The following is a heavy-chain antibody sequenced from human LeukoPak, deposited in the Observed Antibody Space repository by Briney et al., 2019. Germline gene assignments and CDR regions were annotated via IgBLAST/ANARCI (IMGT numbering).Heavy chain of an antibody. CDR1: GFTFSSYA. D-gene: IGHD3-9*01. Sequence: GGSLRLSCAASGFTFSSYAMSWVCQAPGKGLEWVSAISGSGGSTYYADSVKGRFTISRDNSKNTLYLQMNSLRAEDTAVYYCAKQKEGTYDILTGFTPYFDYWGQGTLVTVSS. V-gene: IGHV3-23*01. CDR2: ISGSGGST. J-gene: IGHJ4*02. CDR3: AKQKEGTYDILTGFTPYFDY.